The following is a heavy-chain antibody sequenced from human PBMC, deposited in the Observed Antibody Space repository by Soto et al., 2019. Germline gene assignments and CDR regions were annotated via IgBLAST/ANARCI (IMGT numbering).Heavy chain of an antibody. D-gene: IGHD6-6*01. V-gene: IGHV4-31*03. Sequence: QVQLQESGPGLVKPSQTLSLTCTVSGGSISSGGYCWTWIRQHPGKGLEWIGYNYYSGITYYNPSLKSRVTISLDTSKNQFSLKLSSVTALDTAVYYCARGSSIAGLYYGMDIWGQGTTVTVSS. CDR3: ARGSSIAGLYYGMDI. J-gene: IGHJ6*02. CDR1: GGSISSGGYC. CDR2: NYYSGIT.